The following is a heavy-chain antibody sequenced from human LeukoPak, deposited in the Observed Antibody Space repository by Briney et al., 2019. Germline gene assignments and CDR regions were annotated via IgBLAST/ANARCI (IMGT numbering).Heavy chain of an antibody. CDR2: IYYSGST. D-gene: IGHD1-7*01. CDR1: GGSISSYY. V-gene: IGHV4-59*01. CDR3: ARTGPTTTVELPGTYYYYYYMDV. Sequence: SETLSLTCTVSGGSISSYYWSWIRQPPGKGLEWIGYIYYSGSTNYNPSLKSRVTISVDTSKNQFSLKLSSVTAADTAVYYCARTGPTTTVELPGTYYYYYYMDVWGKGTTVTVSS. J-gene: IGHJ6*03.